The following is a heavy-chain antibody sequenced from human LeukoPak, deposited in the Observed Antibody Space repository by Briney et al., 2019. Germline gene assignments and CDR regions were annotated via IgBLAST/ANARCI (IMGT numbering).Heavy chain of an antibody. V-gene: IGHV1-69*05. D-gene: IGHD6-13*01. CDR1: GYTFTGYY. CDR3: ARDIAVAGTFYY. Sequence: ASVKVSCKASGYTFTGYYMHWLRQAPGQGLEWMGGIIPIFGTANYAQKFQGRVTITTDESTSTAYMELSSLRSEDTAGYYGARDIAVAGTFYYWGQGTLVTVSS. J-gene: IGHJ4*02. CDR2: IIPIFGTA.